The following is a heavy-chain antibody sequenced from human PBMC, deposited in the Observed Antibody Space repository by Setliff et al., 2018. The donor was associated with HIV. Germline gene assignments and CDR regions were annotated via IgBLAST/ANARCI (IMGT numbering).Heavy chain of an antibody. CDR2: INADNGDT. J-gene: IGHJ4*02. D-gene: IGHD3-10*01. CDR3: ARDSANYPYYFDY. Sequence: ASVKVSCKASGDIFSRYGISWVRQAPGQRLEWTGWINADNGDTKYSQKFQGRITITRDTSASTAYMEVSSLRSEDTAVYYCARDSANYPYYFDYWGQGTLVTVSS. CDR1: GDIFSRYG. V-gene: IGHV1-3*01.